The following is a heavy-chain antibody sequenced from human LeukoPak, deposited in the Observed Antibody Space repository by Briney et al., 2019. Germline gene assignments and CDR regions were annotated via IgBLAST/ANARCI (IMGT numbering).Heavy chain of an antibody. J-gene: IGHJ4*02. CDR2: ISSSGSTI. Sequence: GGSLRLSCAASGFTFSSYGMHWVRQAPGKGLEWVSYISSSGSTIYYADSVKGRFTISRDNAKNSLYLQMNSLRAEDTAVYYCARIDYGDYACFDYWGQGTLVTVSS. CDR3: ARIDYGDYACFDY. V-gene: IGHV3-48*04. CDR1: GFTFSSYG. D-gene: IGHD4-17*01.